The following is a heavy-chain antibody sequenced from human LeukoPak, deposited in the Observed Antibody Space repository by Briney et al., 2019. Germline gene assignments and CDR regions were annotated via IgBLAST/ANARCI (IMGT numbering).Heavy chain of an antibody. D-gene: IGHD6-19*01. CDR3: ARHGSGWYMNDY. CDR1: GFTFSDYN. J-gene: IGHJ4*02. V-gene: IGHV3-21*01. CDR2: ITTSSSYM. Sequence: GGSLRLSCVASGFTFSDYNMNWVRRAPGKGLEWVSSITTSSSYMYYADSVKGRFTISRDNAKNSLYLHMNSLRAEDTAVYYCARHGSGWYMNDYWGQGTQVTVSS.